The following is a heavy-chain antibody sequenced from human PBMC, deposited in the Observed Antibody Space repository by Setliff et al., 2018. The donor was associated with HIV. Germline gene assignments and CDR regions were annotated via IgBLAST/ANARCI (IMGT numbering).Heavy chain of an antibody. D-gene: IGHD6-19*01. CDR2: FMYTDIHYVNYLN. Sequence: TLSLTCPFSGASFVGDNHWSWIRQTPERGLELIAYFMYTDIHYVNYLNYRNPSLASRLIISVDKSKNQFSLSLSSVTAADTAVYYCARARSDWYNVRPYYFDLWGQGTPVTVSS. CDR1: GASFVGDNH. V-gene: IGHV4-30-4*01. CDR3: ARARSDWYNVRPYYFDL. J-gene: IGHJ4*02.